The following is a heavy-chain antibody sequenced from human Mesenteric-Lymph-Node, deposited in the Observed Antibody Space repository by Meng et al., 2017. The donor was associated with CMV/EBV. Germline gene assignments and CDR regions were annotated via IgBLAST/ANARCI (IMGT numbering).Heavy chain of an antibody. CDR1: GFTFSSYW. D-gene: IGHD2-2*02. CDR2: INSDGSST. J-gene: IGHJ6*02. V-gene: IGHV3-74*01. Sequence: GSLRLSCAASGFTFSSYWMHWVRQAPGKGLVWVSRINSDGSSTSYADSVKGRFTISRDNAKNTLYLQMNSLRAEDTAVYYCALGSTSCYRADCYGMDVWGQGTTVTVSS. CDR3: ALGSTSCYRADCYGMDV.